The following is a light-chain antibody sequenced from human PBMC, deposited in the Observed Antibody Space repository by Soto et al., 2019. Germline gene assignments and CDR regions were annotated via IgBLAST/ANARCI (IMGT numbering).Light chain of an antibody. V-gene: IGKV3-15*01. Sequence: EIVMTQSPSTLSVSPGERATLSFRASQSVSSDLAWYHQKPGQAPRLLIYGASTRATGIPARFSGSGSGTEFTLTISSLQPDDFATYYCQQYNTYPWTFGQGTKVDIK. CDR2: GAS. CDR3: QQYNTYPWT. CDR1: QSVSSD. J-gene: IGKJ1*01.